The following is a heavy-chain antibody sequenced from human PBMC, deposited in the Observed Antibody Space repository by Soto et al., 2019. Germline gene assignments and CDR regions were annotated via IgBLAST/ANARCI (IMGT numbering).Heavy chain of an antibody. CDR2: ISYDGNSQ. CDR1: GFTFSKYG. Sequence: QVQLVESGGGDVQPGRSLRLSCAASGFTFSKYGMHWVRQVPGKGLEWVAAISYDGNSQHIADSVKGRFTISRDNSKNTLSMHMNSLTTEDTALYYCAKDRAWQSGRYYYGMDVWGHGTTVTVS. V-gene: IGHV3-30*18. CDR3: AKDRAWQSGRYYYGMDV. D-gene: IGHD3-10*01. J-gene: IGHJ6*02.